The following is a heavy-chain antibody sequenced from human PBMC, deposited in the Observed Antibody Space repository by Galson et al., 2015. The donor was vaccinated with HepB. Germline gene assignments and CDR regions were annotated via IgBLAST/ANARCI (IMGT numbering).Heavy chain of an antibody. Sequence: SLRLSCAGSGFTFSNAWMNWVRQAPGKGLEWVGRIKSKYDGGTTDYAAPVKGRFTISRDDSKNTVYVQMNSLRAEDTAVYYCARDSGYCSSTSCYSGMDVWGQGTTVTVSS. CDR1: GFTFSNAW. V-gene: IGHV3-15*01. CDR3: ARDSGYCSSTSCYSGMDV. CDR2: IKSKYDGGTT. J-gene: IGHJ6*02. D-gene: IGHD2-2*02.